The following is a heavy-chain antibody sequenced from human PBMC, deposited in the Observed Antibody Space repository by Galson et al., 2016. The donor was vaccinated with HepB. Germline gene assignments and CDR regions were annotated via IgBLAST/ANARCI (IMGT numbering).Heavy chain of an antibody. D-gene: IGHD1-26*01. CDR1: GYSFTRYW. V-gene: IGHV5-51*01. Sequence: QSGAEVKKPGESLKISCKGSGYSFTRYWIGWVRQMSGKGLAWMGIIYPGDSETRYSPSFEGQVTISADKSISTANLQWSNLKTKDTAMYYCARHWALGRGVEYWGQGTLVTVSS. CDR3: ARHWALGRGVEY. J-gene: IGHJ4*02. CDR2: IYPGDSET.